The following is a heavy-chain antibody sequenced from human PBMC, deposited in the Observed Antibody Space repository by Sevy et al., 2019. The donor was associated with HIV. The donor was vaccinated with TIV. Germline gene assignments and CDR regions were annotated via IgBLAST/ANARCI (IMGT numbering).Heavy chain of an antibody. CDR2: IYTSGST. CDR1: GGSISSYY. V-gene: IGHV4-4*07. CDR3: ARTRLLDYYYYMDV. J-gene: IGHJ6*03. Sequence: SQTLSLTCTVSGGSISSYYWSWIRQPAGKGLEWIGRIYTSGSTNYNPSLKSRVTMSVDTSKNQFSLKLSSVTAADTAVYYCARTRLLDYYYYMDVWGKGTTVTVSS.